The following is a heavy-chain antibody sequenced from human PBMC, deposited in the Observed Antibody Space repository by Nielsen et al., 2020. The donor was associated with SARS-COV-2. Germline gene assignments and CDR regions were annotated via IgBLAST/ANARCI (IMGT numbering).Heavy chain of an antibody. CDR1: GFTFSSSA. Sequence: SVKVSCKASGFTFSSSAVQWVRQARGQRLGWIGWIAVDSGNTNYAQKFQERVTITRDMSTSTAYMELSSLRSEDTAVYYCAAGLIHYYYYYYMDVWGKGTTVTVSS. CDR3: AAGLIHYYYYYYMDV. CDR2: IAVDSGNT. D-gene: IGHD2-8*01. V-gene: IGHV1-58*01. J-gene: IGHJ6*03.